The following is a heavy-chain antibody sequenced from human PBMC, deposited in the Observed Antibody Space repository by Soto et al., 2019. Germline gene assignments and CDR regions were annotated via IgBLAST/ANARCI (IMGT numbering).Heavy chain of an antibody. D-gene: IGHD3-9*01. J-gene: IGHJ4*02. CDR2: FDPEDGET. CDR3: ATGGFYYDILTGYYKAPFDY. V-gene: IGHV1-24*01. Sequence: ASVKVSCKVSGYTLTELSMHWVRQAPGKGLEWMGGFDPEDGETIYAQKFQGRVTMTEDTSTDTAYMELSSLRSEDTAVYYCATGGFYYDILTGYYKAPFDYWGQGTLVTVSS. CDR1: GYTLTELS.